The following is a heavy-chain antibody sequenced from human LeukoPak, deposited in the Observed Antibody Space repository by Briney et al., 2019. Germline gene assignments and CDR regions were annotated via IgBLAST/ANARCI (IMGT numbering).Heavy chain of an antibody. Sequence: ASVKVSCKASRSTFKTYDIIWVRQASGQGLEWMGWMNPKSGDTVCAETVQARVTMTRNISMNTAYMELSNLKSEDTAIYYCARGVLGYYYYYMDLWGEGTTVTVSS. D-gene: IGHD2-8*02. CDR2: MNPKSGDT. J-gene: IGHJ6*03. CDR3: ARGVLGYYYYYMDL. CDR1: RSTFKTYD. V-gene: IGHV1-8*01.